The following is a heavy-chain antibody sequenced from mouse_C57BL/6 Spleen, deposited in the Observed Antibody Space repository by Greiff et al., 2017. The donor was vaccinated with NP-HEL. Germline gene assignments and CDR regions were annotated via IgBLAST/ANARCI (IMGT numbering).Heavy chain of an antibody. J-gene: IGHJ2*01. CDR1: GFNIKNTY. D-gene: IGHD2-4*01. Sequence: VQLQQSVAELVRPGASVKLSCTASGFNIKNTYMPWVKQRPEQGLEWIGRIDPANGNTKYAPKFQGKATISADTSSNPAYLQLSSLTSEDTAIYYCASEGLRSVFDYWGQGTTLTVSS. CDR3: ASEGLRSVFDY. V-gene: IGHV14-3*01. CDR2: IDPANGNT.